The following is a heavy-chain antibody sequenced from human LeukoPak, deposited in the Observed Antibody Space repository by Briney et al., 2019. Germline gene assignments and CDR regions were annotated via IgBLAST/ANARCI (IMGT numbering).Heavy chain of an antibody. CDR2: IYSGGST. D-gene: IGHD3-22*01. J-gene: IGHJ4*02. V-gene: IGHV3-53*01. Sequence: PGGSLRLSCAASGFTVSSNYMSWVRQAPGKGLEWVSVIYSGGSTYYADSVKGRFTISRDNSKNTLYLQMNSLRAEDTAVYYCAREPHYYDSSGYNGGLDYWGQGTLVTVSS. CDR1: GFTVSSNY. CDR3: AREPHYYDSSGYNGGLDY.